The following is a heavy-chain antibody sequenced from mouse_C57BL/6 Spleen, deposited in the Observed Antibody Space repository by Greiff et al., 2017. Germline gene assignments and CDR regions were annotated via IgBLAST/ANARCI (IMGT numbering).Heavy chain of an antibody. CDR2: ISDGGSYT. D-gene: IGHD6-1*02. V-gene: IGHV5-4*03. CDR1: GFTFSSYA. CDR3: AKRANSYYFDY. J-gene: IGHJ2*01. Sequence: EVMLVESGGGLVKPGGSLKLSCAASGFTFSSYAMSWVRQTPEKRLEWVATISDGGSYTYYPDNVKGRFTISRDNAKNNLYLQMSHLKSEDTAMYYCAKRANSYYFDYWGQGTTLTVSS.